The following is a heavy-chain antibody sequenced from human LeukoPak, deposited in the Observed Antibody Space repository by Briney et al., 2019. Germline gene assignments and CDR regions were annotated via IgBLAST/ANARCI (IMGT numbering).Heavy chain of an antibody. J-gene: IGHJ5*02. Sequence: PSETLSLTCAVYGGSFGGYYWSWIRQPPGKGLEWIGEINHSGSTNYNPSLKSRVSISVDTSKNQFSLKLSSVTAADTAVYYCARGLAVVVPAAPRGRYNWFDPWGQGTLVTVSS. CDR2: INHSGST. CDR1: GGSFGGYY. CDR3: ARGLAVVVPAAPRGRYNWFDP. V-gene: IGHV4-34*01. D-gene: IGHD2-2*01.